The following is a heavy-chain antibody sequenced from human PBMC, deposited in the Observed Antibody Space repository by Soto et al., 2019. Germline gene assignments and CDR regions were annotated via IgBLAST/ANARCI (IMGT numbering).Heavy chain of an antibody. Sequence: SETLSLTCTVSGGSISSSSYYWGWIRQPPGKGLEWIGSIYYSGSTYYNPSLKSRVTISVDTSKNQFSLKLSSVTAADTTVYYCARPGYCSGGSCYYFDYWGQGTLVTVSS. J-gene: IGHJ4*02. CDR1: GGSISSSSYY. CDR3: ARPGYCSGGSCYYFDY. CDR2: IYYSGST. V-gene: IGHV4-39*01. D-gene: IGHD2-15*01.